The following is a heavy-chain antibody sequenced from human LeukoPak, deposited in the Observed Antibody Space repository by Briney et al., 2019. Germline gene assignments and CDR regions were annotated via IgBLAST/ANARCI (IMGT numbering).Heavy chain of an antibody. CDR2: IYSGGST. Sequence: GGSLRLSCAASGFTVSSNYMSWVRQAPGKGLEWVSVIYSGGSTYYADSVKGRFTISRHNSKNTLYLQMNSLRAEDTAVYYCARPLPRSSGWYLAFDIWGQGTMVTVSS. CDR3: ARPLPRSSGWYLAFDI. D-gene: IGHD6-19*01. V-gene: IGHV3-53*04. J-gene: IGHJ3*02. CDR1: GFTVSSNY.